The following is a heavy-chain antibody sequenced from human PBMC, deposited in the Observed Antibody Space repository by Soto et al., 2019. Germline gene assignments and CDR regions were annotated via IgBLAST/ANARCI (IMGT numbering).Heavy chain of an antibody. D-gene: IGHD7-27*01. Sequence: SETLSLTCTVSGGSISSYYWSWIRQPAGKGLEWVGRIYTSGSTNYNPSLKSRVTMSVDTSKNQFSLKLSSVTAADTAVYYCAREIISTGDYYYYGMDVWGQGTTVTVSS. V-gene: IGHV4-4*07. CDR2: IYTSGST. J-gene: IGHJ6*02. CDR3: AREIISTGDYYYYGMDV. CDR1: GGSISSYY.